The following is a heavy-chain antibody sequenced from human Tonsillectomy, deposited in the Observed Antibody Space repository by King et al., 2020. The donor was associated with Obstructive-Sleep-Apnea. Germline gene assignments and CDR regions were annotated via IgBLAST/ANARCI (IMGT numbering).Heavy chain of an antibody. CDR2: ISYSGGT. J-gene: IGHJ2*01. D-gene: IGHD2-21*02. CDR1: GVSMSSNTYY. V-gene: IGHV4-39*07. CDR3: ARNIMMVTAISVWYFDL. Sequence: QLQESGPGLVKPSEILSLTCTVSGVSMSSNTYYWGWIRQPPGKGLEWIGSISYSGGTYYNLSLQSRVTISVDTSKNQFSLKLNSVTAADTAVYYCARNIMMVTAISVWYFDLWGRGTLVTVSS.